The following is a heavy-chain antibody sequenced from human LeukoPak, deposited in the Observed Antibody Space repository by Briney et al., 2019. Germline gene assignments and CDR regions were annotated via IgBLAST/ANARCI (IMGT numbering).Heavy chain of an antibody. D-gene: IGHD6-19*01. CDR1: GYTFSASV. V-gene: IGHV1-18*01. J-gene: IGHJ4*02. CDR2: IVVGSGGT. Sequence: ASVKVSCKASGYTFSASVMHWVRQTLGQRREWRGWIVVGSGGTNYAQKLQGRVTMTTDTSTSTAYMELRSLRSDETGVYYWARDEGYSSGWYGYWGQGTLVTVSS. CDR3: ARDEGYSSGWYGY.